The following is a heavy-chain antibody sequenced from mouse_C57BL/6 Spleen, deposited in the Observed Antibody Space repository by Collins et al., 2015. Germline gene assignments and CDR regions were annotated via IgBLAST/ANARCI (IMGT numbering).Heavy chain of an antibody. Sequence: QIQLVQSGPELKKPGETVKISCKASGYTFTAAGMQWVQKMPGNGFKWIGWINTYSGEPKYAEDFKGRFAFSLETSASTAYLQINNLKNEDTATYFCASRGEAFHFWGQGTTLTVSS. CDR2: INTYSGEP. D-gene: IGHD3-1*01. CDR1: GYTFTAAG. CDR3: ASRGEAFHF. V-gene: IGHV9-4*01. J-gene: IGHJ2*01.